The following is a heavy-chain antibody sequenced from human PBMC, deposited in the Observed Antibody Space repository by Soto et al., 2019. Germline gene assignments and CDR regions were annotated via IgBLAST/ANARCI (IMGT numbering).Heavy chain of an antibody. CDR1: GYTFTGYY. V-gene: IGHV1-2*02. CDR2: INPNSGGT. J-gene: IGHJ6*02. Sequence: ASVKVSCKASGYTFTGYYMHWVRQAPGQGLEWMGWINPNSGGTNYAQKFQGRVTMTRDTSISTAYMELSRLRSDDTAVYYCAXRPLVGVAYYYYYGMDVWGQGTTVTVSS. D-gene: IGHD1-26*01. CDR3: AXRPLVGVAYYYYYGMDV.